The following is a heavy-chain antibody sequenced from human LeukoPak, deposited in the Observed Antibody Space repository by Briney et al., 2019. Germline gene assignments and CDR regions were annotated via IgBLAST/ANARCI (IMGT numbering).Heavy chain of an antibody. CDR2: IYTSGST. V-gene: IGHV4-4*07. CDR1: GGSISSYY. D-gene: IGHD1-26*01. J-gene: IGHJ4*02. Sequence: PSETLSLTCTVSGGSISSYYWSWIRQPAGKGLEWIGRIYTSGSTNYNPSLKSRVTMSVDTSKNQLSLKLSSVTAADTAVYYCARVKKWELLYYFDYWGQGTLVTVSS. CDR3: ARVKKWELLYYFDY.